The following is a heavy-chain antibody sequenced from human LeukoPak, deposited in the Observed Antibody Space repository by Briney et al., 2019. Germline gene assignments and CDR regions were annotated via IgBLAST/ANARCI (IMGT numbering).Heavy chain of an antibody. CDR2: IYPDDSDT. CDR3: GRVGDFHAAGCLDP. V-gene: IGHV5-51*01. J-gene: IGHJ5*02. CDR1: GNSFTNFW. Sequence: GESLRISCQCSGNSFTNFWIGWVRQTPGKGFEWMGAIYPDDSDTKYNPSFQGRVTISADKSITTAYLQWSSLQAPATAIFSCGRVGDFHAAGCLDPWGQGTHVTVSS. D-gene: IGHD3-3*01.